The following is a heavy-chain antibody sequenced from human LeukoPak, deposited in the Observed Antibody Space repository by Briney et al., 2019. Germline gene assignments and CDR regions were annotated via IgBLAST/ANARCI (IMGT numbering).Heavy chain of an antibody. J-gene: IGHJ4*02. CDR2: TNPASAGA. V-gene: IGHV1-2*02. CDR1: GYTFTNYY. D-gene: IGHD1-26*01. CDR3: ARQLGNYYRAFDY. Sequence: ASVKVSCKPSGYTFTNYYIHWVRQAPGQGPEWLGWTNPASAGATFAPKFQGRVSMTWDTSVSAAYMDLTSLRTDDTAIYYCARQLGNYYRAFDYWGQGTLVAVSS.